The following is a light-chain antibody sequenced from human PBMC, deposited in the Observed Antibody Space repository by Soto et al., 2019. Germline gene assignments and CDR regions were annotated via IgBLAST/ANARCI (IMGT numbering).Light chain of an antibody. CDR2: DVS. Sequence: QSALTQPRSVSGSPGQSVTISCTGTSSDVGGYNYVSWYQQHPGKAPKLMIYDVSKRPSGVPDRFSGSKSGNTASLTISGLQAEDEADYYCGSYAGSYTLYGFGTGTKLTVL. V-gene: IGLV2-11*01. J-gene: IGLJ1*01. CDR1: SSDVGGYNY. CDR3: GSYAGSYTLYG.